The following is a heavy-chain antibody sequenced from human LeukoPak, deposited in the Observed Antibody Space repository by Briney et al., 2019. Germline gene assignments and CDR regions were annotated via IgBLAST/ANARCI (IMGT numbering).Heavy chain of an antibody. Sequence: GGSLRLSCAASGFTFSSYAMSWVRQAPGKGLEWVSAISGSGGSIYYADSVKGRFTISRDNSKNTLYLQMNSLRAEDTAVYYCATPYYYDSSGYSSYFDYWGQGTLVTVSS. D-gene: IGHD3-22*01. V-gene: IGHV3-23*01. CDR2: ISGSGGSI. CDR3: ATPYYYDSSGYSSYFDY. CDR1: GFTFSSYA. J-gene: IGHJ4*02.